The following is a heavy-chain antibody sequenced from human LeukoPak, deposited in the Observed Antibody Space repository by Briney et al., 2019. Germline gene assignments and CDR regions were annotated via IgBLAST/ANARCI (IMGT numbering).Heavy chain of an antibody. J-gene: IGHJ6*03. CDR3: ARDAPREDIVVVPAAIGYYYYYMDV. Sequence: GGSLRLSCAASGFTFSSYSMNWVRQAPGKGLEWVSYISSSSSTIYYADSVKGRFTISRDNAKNSLYLQMSSLRAEDTAVYYCARDAPREDIVVVPAAIGYYYYYMDVWGKGTTVTVSS. CDR1: GFTFSSYS. D-gene: IGHD2-2*01. CDR2: ISSSSSTI. V-gene: IGHV3-48*04.